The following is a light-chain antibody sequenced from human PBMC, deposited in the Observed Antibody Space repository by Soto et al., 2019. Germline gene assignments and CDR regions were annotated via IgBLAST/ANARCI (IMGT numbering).Light chain of an antibody. V-gene: IGLV1-40*01. Sequence: QPVLTQPPSVSGAPGQRVTISCTGSSSNIGAGYDVHWYQQFPGRTPRLLINSNDQRPSGVPDRFSGSKSGTSATLAISGLRSEDEGDYYCATWADSLNGVVFGGGTKLTVL. CDR1: SSNIGAGYD. CDR2: SND. J-gene: IGLJ2*01. CDR3: ATWADSLNGVV.